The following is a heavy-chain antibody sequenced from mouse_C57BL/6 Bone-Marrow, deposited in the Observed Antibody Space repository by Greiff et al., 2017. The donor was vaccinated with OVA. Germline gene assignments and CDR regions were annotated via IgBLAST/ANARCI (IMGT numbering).Heavy chain of an antibody. J-gene: IGHJ1*03. Sequence: QVQLQQPGAELVKPGASVKMSCKASGYTFTSYWITWVKQRPGQGLEWIGDIYPGSGSTNYNEKFKSKATLTVDTSSSTAYMQLSSLTSEDSAVYYGARSDCYGSSWWYLDVWGKGTTVTVSS. CDR1: GYTFTSYW. V-gene: IGHV1-55*01. CDR3: ARSDCYGSSWWYLDV. D-gene: IGHD1-1*01. CDR2: IYPGSGST.